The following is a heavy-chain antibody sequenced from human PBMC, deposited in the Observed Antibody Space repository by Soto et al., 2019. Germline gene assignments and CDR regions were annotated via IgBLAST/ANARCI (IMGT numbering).Heavy chain of an antibody. J-gene: IGHJ6*02. CDR3: ARSRTVTVVPAAPWYFAMDV. V-gene: IGHV1-2*04. CDR1: GYTFTGYY. Sequence: ASVKVSCKASGYTFTGYYIHWVRQAPGQGLEWMGWVNPNNGGTNYARKFQCWVTMTSDTSFNTSYMVLIRLKSDDTAVYYCARSRTVTVVPAAPWYFAMDVWGQGTTVTVSS. D-gene: IGHD2-2*01. CDR2: VNPNNGGT.